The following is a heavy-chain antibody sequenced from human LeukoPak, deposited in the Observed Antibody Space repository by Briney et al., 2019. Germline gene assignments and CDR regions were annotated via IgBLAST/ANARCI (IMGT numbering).Heavy chain of an antibody. CDR2: IYTSGTT. J-gene: IGHJ3*02. CDR3: ARATDTSANTAFDI. CDR1: GGSISNYF. D-gene: IGHD3-22*01. Sequence: PSETLSLTCSVSGGSISNYFWSWIRQPAGKGLEWIGRIYTSGTTDYNPSLKSRVTMSIDTSKKQFYLKLASVTAADTALYYCARATDTSANTAFDIWGQGTLVIVSS. V-gene: IGHV4-4*07.